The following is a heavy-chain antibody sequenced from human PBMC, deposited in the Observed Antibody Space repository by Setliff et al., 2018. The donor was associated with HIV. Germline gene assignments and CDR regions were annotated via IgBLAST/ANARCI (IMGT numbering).Heavy chain of an antibody. CDR3: AGGWGWNDDESSGRPQYAFDI. CDR1: GGSISSNNW. Sequence: LSLTCAVSGGSISSNNWWSWVRQPPGKGLEWIGEIYHRGSTNYNPSPKSRVSISVDKTKNQFSLKLSSVTAADTAVYYCAGGWGWNDDESSGRPQYAFDIWGQGTMVTVSS. D-gene: IGHD3-22*01. J-gene: IGHJ3*02. V-gene: IGHV4-4*02. CDR2: IYHRGST.